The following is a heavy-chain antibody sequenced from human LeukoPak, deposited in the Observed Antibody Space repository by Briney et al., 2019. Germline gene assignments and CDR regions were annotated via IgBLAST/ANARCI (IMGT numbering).Heavy chain of an antibody. CDR1: GVSVSDGRYY. CDR3: ATPYCSSLSCLDVFNM. D-gene: IGHD2-2*01. V-gene: IGHV4-31*03. J-gene: IGHJ3*02. Sequence: PSETLSLTCNVSGVSVSDGRYYWTWIRQHPGKGLEWIGYKYYNGGAKYSPSLKSRLTISIDTSKNQFSLQLTSVTAADTATYYCATPYCSSLSCLDVFNMWGQGTRVTVSS. CDR2: KYYNGGA.